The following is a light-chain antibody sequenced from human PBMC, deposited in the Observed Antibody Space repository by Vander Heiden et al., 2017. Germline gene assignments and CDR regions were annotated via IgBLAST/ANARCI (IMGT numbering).Light chain of an antibody. CDR1: QGIGSA. Sequence: AIPLRQTPSSLSASVGDRVTITCRASQGIGSALAWFQQKPGTAPKLLIYDTSRLETGVPSRFSVSGSETDFTLTISSLQPEDFATYYCQQFNRYPRTFGQGTRLEIK. V-gene: IGKV1-13*02. CDR3: QQFNRYPRT. J-gene: IGKJ5*01. CDR2: DTS.